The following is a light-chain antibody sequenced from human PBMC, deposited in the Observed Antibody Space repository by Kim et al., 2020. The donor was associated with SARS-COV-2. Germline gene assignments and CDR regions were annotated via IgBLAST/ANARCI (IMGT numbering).Light chain of an antibody. V-gene: IGLV2-14*01. CDR3: NSYTTSNTYV. CDR1: TSDVGGYNY. J-gene: IGLJ1*01. Sequence: QSALTQSASVSGSPGQSITISCTGTTSDVGGYNYVSWYQQHPGKVPRLMIYDVTKRPSGVSNRFSGSKSGNTASLTISGLQAEDEADYYCNSYTTSNTYVFGTGTKVTVL. CDR2: DVT.